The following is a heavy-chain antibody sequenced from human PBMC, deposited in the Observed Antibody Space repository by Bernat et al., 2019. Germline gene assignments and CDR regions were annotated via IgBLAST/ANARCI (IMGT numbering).Heavy chain of an antibody. CDR1: GYTFTGYY. D-gene: IGHD3-16*01. V-gene: IGHV1-2*04. CDR3: ARGEDRGPDYYYMDV. Sequence: QVQLVQSGAEVKKPGASVKVSCKASGYTFTGYYMHWVRQAPGQGLEWMGWINPNSGGTNYAQKFQGWVTMTRDTSISTAYMELSRLRSDDTVVYYCARGEDRGPDYYYMDVWGKGTTVTVSS. CDR2: INPNSGGT. J-gene: IGHJ6*03.